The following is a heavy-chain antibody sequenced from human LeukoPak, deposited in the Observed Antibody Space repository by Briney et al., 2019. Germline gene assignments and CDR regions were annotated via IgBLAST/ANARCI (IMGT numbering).Heavy chain of an antibody. J-gene: IGHJ4*02. V-gene: IGHV3-23*01. CDR2: ISGTGGST. D-gene: IGHD2-2*01. Sequence: GGSLRLSCAASGFTFSSYAMSWVRQAPGKGLEWVSAISGTGGSTYYADSVKGRFTISRDNSKNTVYLQMNSLRAEDTAVYYCAEGYCSSTSCYRSWGALGYWGQGTLVTVSS. CDR3: AEGYCSSTSCYRSWGALGY. CDR1: GFTFSSYA.